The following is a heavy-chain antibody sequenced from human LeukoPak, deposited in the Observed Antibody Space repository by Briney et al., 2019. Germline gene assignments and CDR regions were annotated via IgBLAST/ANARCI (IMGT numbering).Heavy chain of an antibody. CDR2: INSDGSST. D-gene: IGHD6-19*01. CDR1: GFTFSTYW. CDR3: ARARSIAVPGASDY. J-gene: IGHJ4*02. Sequence: GGSLRLSCAASGFTFSTYWMHWVRQAPGKGLVWVSRINSDGSSTSYADSVKGRFTISRDNGKNTLYLQMNSLRAEDTAVYYCARARSIAVPGASDYWGQGTLVSVSS. V-gene: IGHV3-74*01.